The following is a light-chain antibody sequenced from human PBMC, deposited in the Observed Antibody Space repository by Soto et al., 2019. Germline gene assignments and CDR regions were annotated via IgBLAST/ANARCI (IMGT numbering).Light chain of an antibody. V-gene: IGLV2-11*01. J-gene: IGLJ3*02. CDR2: DVN. CDR3: FSYAGSYTTWV. CDR1: NSDVGGYNF. Sequence: QSALTQPRSVSGSPGQSVTISCTGTNSDVGGYNFVSWYQQHPGKAPKFMIYDVNKRPSGVPDRFSGSKSGNTASLTISGLQAEDEADYYCFSYAGSYTTWVFGGGTKLTVL.